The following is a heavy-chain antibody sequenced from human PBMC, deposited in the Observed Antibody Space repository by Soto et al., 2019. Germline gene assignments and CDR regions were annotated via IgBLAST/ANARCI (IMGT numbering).Heavy chain of an antibody. V-gene: IGHV4-30-4*01. J-gene: IGHJ4*02. D-gene: IGHD3-10*01. CDR3: ARVVVRGVDDY. Sequence: ASETLSLTCTVSGGSVSSGDYYWSWIRQPPGKGLEWIGYIYYSGSTYYNPSLKSRVTISVDTSKNQFSLKLSSVTAADTAVYYCARVVVRGVDDYWGQGTLVTVSS. CDR2: IYYSGST. CDR1: GGSVSSGDYY.